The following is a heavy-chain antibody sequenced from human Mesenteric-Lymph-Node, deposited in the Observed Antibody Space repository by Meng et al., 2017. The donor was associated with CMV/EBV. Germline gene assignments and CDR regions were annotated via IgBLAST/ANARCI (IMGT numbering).Heavy chain of an antibody. Sequence: SETLSLTCTVSGGSISSSSYYWGWIRQPPGKGLEWIGSIYYSGSTYYNPSLKSRVTISVDTSKNQFSLKLSSVTAADTAVYYCARVTSSFRSGYYTPWSQGTLVTVSS. J-gene: IGHJ5*02. D-gene: IGHD3-3*01. CDR3: ARVTSSFRSGYYTP. CDR1: GGSISSSSYY. CDR2: IYYSGST. V-gene: IGHV4-39*07.